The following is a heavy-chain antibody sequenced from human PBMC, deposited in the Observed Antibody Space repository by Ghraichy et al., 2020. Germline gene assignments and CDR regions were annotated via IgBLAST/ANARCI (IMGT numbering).Heavy chain of an antibody. D-gene: IGHD6-13*01. CDR1: GFTFSDYY. V-gene: IGHV3-11*06. CDR2: VSDTGSYT. Sequence: GGSLRLSCAASGFTFSDYYMTWIRRAPGKGLEWVSYVSDTGSYTNSADSVKGRFTISRDNAKNSLYLQMNSLRDEDTAVYFCAREIAPTGLRKRAFDFWGQGTLVTVSS. J-gene: IGHJ4*02. CDR3: AREIAPTGLRKRAFDF.